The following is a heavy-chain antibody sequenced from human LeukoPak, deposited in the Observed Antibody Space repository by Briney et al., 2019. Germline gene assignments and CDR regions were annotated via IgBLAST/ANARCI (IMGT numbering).Heavy chain of an antibody. CDR2: IRYDGSNK. Sequence: GGSLRLSCAASGFTFSNAWMSWVRQAPGKGLEWVAFIRYDGSNKYYADSVKGRFTISRDNAKNFLFLDMNSLRVEDTAFYHCARKGVGGELGGFDYWGQGTLVTVSS. CDR1: GFTFSNAW. V-gene: IGHV3-33*08. D-gene: IGHD3-16*01. J-gene: IGHJ4*02. CDR3: ARKGVGGELGGFDY.